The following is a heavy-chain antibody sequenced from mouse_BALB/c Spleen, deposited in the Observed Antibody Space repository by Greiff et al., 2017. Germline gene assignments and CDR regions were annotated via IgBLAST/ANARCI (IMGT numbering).Heavy chain of an antibody. J-gene: IGHJ1*01. CDR3: ARHRSYYYGSWYFDV. D-gene: IGHD1-2*01. V-gene: IGHV5-12-1*01. CDR1: GFAFSSYD. Sequence: EVKLVESGGGLVKPGGSLKLSCAASGFAFSSYDMSWVRQTPEKRLEWVAYISSGGGSTYYPDTVKGRFTISRDNAKNTLYLQMSSLKSEDTAMYYCARHRSYYYGSWYFDVWGAGTTVTVSS. CDR2: ISSGGGST.